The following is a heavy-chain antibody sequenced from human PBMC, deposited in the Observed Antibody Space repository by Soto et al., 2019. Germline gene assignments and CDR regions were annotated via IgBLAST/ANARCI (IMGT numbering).Heavy chain of an antibody. CDR3: ARVRREYDNSGPVDY. Sequence: QLQLQESGSGLVKPSQTLSLTCAVSGGSISSGDYSWNWIRQPPGKGLEWIGYIYSGGSTSYNPSHQSQVTMPVDRSRNQFSLKLNSVTAADTAVYYCARVRREYDNSGPVDYWGQGTLVTVSS. CDR2: IYSGGST. V-gene: IGHV4-30-2*01. CDR1: GGSISSGDYS. J-gene: IGHJ4*02. D-gene: IGHD3-22*01.